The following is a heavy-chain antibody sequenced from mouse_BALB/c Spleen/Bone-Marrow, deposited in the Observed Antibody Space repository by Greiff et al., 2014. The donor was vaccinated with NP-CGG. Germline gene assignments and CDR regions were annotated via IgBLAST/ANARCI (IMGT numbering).Heavy chain of an antibody. CDR2: IDPSDSET. CDR3: ANPYGYLFDY. D-gene: IGHD2-2*01. V-gene: IGHV1S126*01. CDR1: GYSFTSYW. J-gene: IGHJ2*01. Sequence: QVQLKESGPQLVRPGASVKISCKASGYSFTSYWMHWVKQRPGQGLEWIGMIDPSDSETRLNQKFKDKATLTVDKSSSTAYMQLSSPTSEDSAVYYCANPYGYLFDYWGQGTTLTVSS.